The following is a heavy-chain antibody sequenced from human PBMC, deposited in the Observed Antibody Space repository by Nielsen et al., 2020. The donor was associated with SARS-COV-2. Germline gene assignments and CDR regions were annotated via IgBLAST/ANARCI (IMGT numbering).Heavy chain of an antibody. V-gene: IGHV4-31*03. CDR1: GGSISSGGYY. D-gene: IGHD2-2*01. CDR3: ARDIVVDNSYYYGMDV. Sequence: SETLSLTCTVSGGSISSGGYYWTWIRQYPGKGLEWIGYISYSGITYYSPSLKSRLNMSLDTSKNQFSLKLTSVTAADTAVYYCARDIVVDNSYYYGMDVWGQGTTVTVSS. CDR2: ISYSGIT. J-gene: IGHJ6*02.